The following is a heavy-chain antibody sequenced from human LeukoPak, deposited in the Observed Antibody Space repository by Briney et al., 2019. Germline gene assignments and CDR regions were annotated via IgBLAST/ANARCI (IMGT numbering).Heavy chain of an antibody. D-gene: IGHD2-2*01. CDR3: ASLPSQAVSVVVPAATVEDY. J-gene: IGHJ4*02. CDR2: IIPIFGIA. CDR1: GGTFSSYA. V-gene: IGHV1-69*04. Sequence: WASVEVSCKASGGTFSSYAISWVRQAPGQGLEWMGRIIPIFGIANYAQKFQGRVTITADKSTSTAYMELSSLRSEDTAVYYCASLPSQAVSVVVPAATVEDYWGQGTLVTVSS.